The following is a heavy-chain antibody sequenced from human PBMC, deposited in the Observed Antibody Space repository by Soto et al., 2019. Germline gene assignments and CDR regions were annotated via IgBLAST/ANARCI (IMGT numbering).Heavy chain of an antibody. V-gene: IGHV4-59*01. CDR2: IYYSGKT. D-gene: IGHD6-13*01. CDR1: GDSINNYY. Sequence: PSETLSLTCTVSGDSINNYYWSWIRQPPGKGLEWLGFIYYSGKTYYNPSLKSRVAISVDTSKNQFSLNLASVIAADTAVYYCARRMRGASGNFDYWGQGTLVTVSS. CDR3: ARRMRGASGNFDY. J-gene: IGHJ4*02.